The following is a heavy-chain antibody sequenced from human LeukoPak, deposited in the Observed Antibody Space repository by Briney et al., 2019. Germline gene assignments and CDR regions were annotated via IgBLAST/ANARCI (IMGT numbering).Heavy chain of an antibody. Sequence: PSETLSLTCFVSGGSISSSSYYWGWIRQPPGKGLEWIGSFSYSGSPYYSPTLKSRVTISLDTSTNQFSLNLRSVTAADTAVYYCARHRKYYYMDVWGKGTTVTVSS. V-gene: IGHV4-39*07. CDR3: ARHRKYYYMDV. CDR1: GGSISSSSYY. J-gene: IGHJ6*03. CDR2: FSYSGSP.